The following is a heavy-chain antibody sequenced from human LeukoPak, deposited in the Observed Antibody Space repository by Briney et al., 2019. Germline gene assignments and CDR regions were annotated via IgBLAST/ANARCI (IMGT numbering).Heavy chain of an antibody. J-gene: IGHJ4*02. Sequence: GGSLRLSCAASGFTFSSYAMSWVSQAPGKGLQWVSSISGSGDSTYYADSVKGRFTISRDNSNNTLYLQMNSLRAEDTAVYYCAILIAVAGPATFYWGQGTLVTVSS. D-gene: IGHD6-19*01. V-gene: IGHV3-23*01. CDR3: AILIAVAGPATFY. CDR1: GFTFSSYA. CDR2: ISGSGDST.